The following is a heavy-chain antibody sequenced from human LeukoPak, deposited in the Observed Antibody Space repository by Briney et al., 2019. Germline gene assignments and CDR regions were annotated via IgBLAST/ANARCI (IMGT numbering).Heavy chain of an antibody. V-gene: IGHV5-51*01. CDR1: GCSFTDYW. Sequence: GESLKIYCKGSGCSFTDYWIGWVRQMPGKGLEWMGVIYSGYSDTRYSPSFPGQVTFSADKSISTPYLQWSSLHASDTAMYYCARPRSIFGVVIYWGQGTLVTVSS. CDR3: ARPRSIFGVVIY. D-gene: IGHD3-3*01. J-gene: IGHJ4*02. CDR2: IYSGYSDT.